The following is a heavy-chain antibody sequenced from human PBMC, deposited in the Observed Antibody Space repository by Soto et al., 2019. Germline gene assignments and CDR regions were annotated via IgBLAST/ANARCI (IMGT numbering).Heavy chain of an antibody. D-gene: IGHD3-10*01. CDR2: ISYDGSNK. V-gene: IGHV3-30*18. Sequence: QVQLVESGGGVVQPGRSLRLSCAASGFTFSSYGMHWVRQAPGKGLEWVAVISYDGSNKYYADSVKGRFTISRDNSKNTLYLQMNSLRAEDTAVYYYAKDGSSTTPFDYWGQGTLVTVSS. J-gene: IGHJ4*02. CDR1: GFTFSSYG. CDR3: AKDGSSTTPFDY.